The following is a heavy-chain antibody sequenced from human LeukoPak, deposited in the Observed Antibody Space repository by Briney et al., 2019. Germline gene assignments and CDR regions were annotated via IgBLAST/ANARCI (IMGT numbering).Heavy chain of an antibody. J-gene: IGHJ4*02. CDR1: GFTFSSYS. D-gene: IGHD3-9*01. V-gene: IGHV3-48*04. CDR2: ISSGSSTI. CDR3: ARDVSRAGRRYFDWGDFDY. Sequence: GGSLRLSCAASGFTFSSYSMNWVRQAPGKGLEWVSYISSGSSTIYYAVSVKGRFPISRDNAKTSLYLQMNSLRAEDTAVYYCARDVSRAGRRYFDWGDFDYWGQGTLVTVSS.